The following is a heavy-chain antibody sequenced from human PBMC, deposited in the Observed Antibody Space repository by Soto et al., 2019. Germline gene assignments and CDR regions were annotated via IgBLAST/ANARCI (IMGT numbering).Heavy chain of an antibody. V-gene: IGHV5-51*01. CDR3: ARGIDGSGSYGYHFDY. CDR2: IYPGDSDT. Sequence: PGESLKISCKGSGYSFTSYWIGWVRQMPGKGLEWMGIIYPGDSDTRYSPSFQGQVTISADKSISTAYLQWSSLKASDTAMYYCARGIDGSGSYGYHFDYWGQGTLVTVSS. J-gene: IGHJ4*02. CDR1: GYSFTSYW. D-gene: IGHD3-10*01.